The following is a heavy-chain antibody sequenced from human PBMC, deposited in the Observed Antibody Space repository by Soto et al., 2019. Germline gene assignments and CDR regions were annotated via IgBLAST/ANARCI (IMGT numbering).Heavy chain of an antibody. J-gene: IGHJ3*02. CDR3: ARDRHDYVRRPDDAFDI. CDR2: INHSGST. CDR1: GEAFSVYY. V-gene: IGHV4-34*01. D-gene: IGHD3-10*02. Sequence: SLTCAVYGEAFSVYYGSWFRQPPGQGLEWIGEINHSGSTNYNPSLKSRVTISVDTSKNQFYLKLSSVTAADTAVYYCARDRHDYVRRPDDAFDIWGQGTMVTVSS.